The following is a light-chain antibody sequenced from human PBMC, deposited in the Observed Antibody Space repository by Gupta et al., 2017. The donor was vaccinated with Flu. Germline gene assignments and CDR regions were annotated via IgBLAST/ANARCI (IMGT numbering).Light chain of an antibody. J-gene: IGLJ1*01. CDR2: DDS. V-gene: IGLV3-21*02. CDR1: NTGSKS. Sequence: TARITCGGNNTGSKSVHWHQQKPGQAPVVVVHDDSDRPSGIPERFSGSNSGNTATLTISRVEAGDEADYFCQVWDSSSDQPLYVFGTGTKVTVL. CDR3: QVWDSSSDQPLYV.